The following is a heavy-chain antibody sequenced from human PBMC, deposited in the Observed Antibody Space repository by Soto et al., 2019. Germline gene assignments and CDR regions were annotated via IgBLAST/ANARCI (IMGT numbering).Heavy chain of an antibody. Sequence: TLAISCSVSGGAISIGDYYGSWIRQPPGKGLEWIGYIYYSGSTYYNPSLKSRVTISVDTSKNQFSLKLSSVTAADTAVYYCARVRVDYYDSSGYYLFDYWGQGTLVTVSS. CDR3: ARVRVDYYDSSGYYLFDY. CDR1: GGAISIGDYY. CDR2: IYYSGST. J-gene: IGHJ4*02. V-gene: IGHV4-30-4*01. D-gene: IGHD3-22*01.